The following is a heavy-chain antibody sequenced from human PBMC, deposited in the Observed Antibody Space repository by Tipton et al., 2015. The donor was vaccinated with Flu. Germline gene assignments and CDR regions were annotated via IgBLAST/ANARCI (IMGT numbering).Heavy chain of an antibody. V-gene: IGHV3-30*02. J-gene: IGHJ6*02. CDR3: ARGVRVPAAMVNYYGMDV. D-gene: IGHD2-2*01. CDR1: GFTFSSYG. CDR2: IRYDGSNK. Sequence: SLRLSCAASGFTFSSYGMHWVRQAPGKGLEWVAFIRYDGSNKYYADSVKGRFTISRDNAKNSLYLQMNSLRAEDTAVYYCARGVRVPAAMVNYYGMDVWGQGTTVTVSS.